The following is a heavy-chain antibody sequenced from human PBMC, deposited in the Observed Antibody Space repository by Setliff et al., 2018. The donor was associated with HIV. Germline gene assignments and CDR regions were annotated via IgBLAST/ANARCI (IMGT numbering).Heavy chain of an antibody. CDR1: GFTFNTYA. CDR3: AKCGGDYYDSSGTTYYGMDV. V-gene: IGHV3-23*01. D-gene: IGHD3-22*01. Sequence: GGSLRLSCAASGFTFNTYAMNWVRQAPGKGLEWVAVISGSGNRTYYADSVKGRLNISRDNSEKVLYMQMNSLRAEDTAVYYCAKCGGDYYDSSGTTYYGMDVWGQGTTVTVSS. CDR2: ISGSGNRT. J-gene: IGHJ6*02.